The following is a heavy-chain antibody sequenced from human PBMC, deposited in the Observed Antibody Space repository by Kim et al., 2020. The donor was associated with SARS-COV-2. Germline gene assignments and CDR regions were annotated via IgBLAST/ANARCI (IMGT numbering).Heavy chain of an antibody. V-gene: IGHV4-4*09. Sequence: SETLSLTCLVSGGSISNHYWSWIRQPPGRGLEWLGYMYSSGAKNYHPSLKSRVTMSLDTSKNQFSLKLTSVTTEDTAVYYCARGLLGILAALAYWGQGA. J-gene: IGHJ1*01. CDR3: ARGLLGILAALAY. D-gene: IGHD2-15*01. CDR2: MYSSGAK. CDR1: GGSISNHY.